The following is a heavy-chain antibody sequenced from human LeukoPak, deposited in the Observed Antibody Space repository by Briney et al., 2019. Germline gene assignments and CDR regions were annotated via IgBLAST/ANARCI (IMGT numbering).Heavy chain of an antibody. D-gene: IGHD1-26*01. Sequence: ASVKVSCKASGYTFTGYYMHWVRQAPGQGLEWMGRINPNSGGTNYAQKFQGRVTMTRDTSISTAYMELSRLRSDDTAVYYCVRSHPVGATRIEIDYWGQGTLVTVSS. CDR3: VRSHPVGATRIEIDY. CDR2: INPNSGGT. J-gene: IGHJ4*02. CDR1: GYTFTGYY. V-gene: IGHV1-2*06.